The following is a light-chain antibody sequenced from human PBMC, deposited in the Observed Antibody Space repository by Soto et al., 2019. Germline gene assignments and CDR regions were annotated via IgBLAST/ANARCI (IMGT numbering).Light chain of an antibody. V-gene: IGKV3D-15*01. Sequence: EIVMTQSPATLSVSPGESATLSCRASQNINSGLAGYVQKPGQAPRRVIYGASTWGTDVPPRFTGSGSGTEFTRPIIGLQSEDFAAYYCQQYNSWPITFGQ. CDR2: GAS. J-gene: IGKJ5*01. CDR3: QQYNSWPIT. CDR1: QNINSG.